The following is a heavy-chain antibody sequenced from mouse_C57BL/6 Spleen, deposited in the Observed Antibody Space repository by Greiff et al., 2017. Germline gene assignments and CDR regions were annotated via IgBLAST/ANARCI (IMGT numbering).Heavy chain of an antibody. CDR3: APITTVVATDYAMDY. Sequence: QVQLQQSGAELVKPGASVKISCKASGYAFSSYWMNWVKQRPGKGLEWIGQIYPGDGDTNYNGKFKGKATLTADKSSSTAYMQLSSLTSEDSAVYFCAPITTVVATDYAMDYWGQGTSVTGSS. V-gene: IGHV1-80*01. D-gene: IGHD1-1*01. CDR1: GYAFSSYW. CDR2: IYPGDGDT. J-gene: IGHJ4*01.